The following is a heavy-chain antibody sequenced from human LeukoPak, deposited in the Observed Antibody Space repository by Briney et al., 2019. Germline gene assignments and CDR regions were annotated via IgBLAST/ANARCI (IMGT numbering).Heavy chain of an antibody. CDR3: ARAYVKAFDI. CDR2: MNPNSGNT. D-gene: IGHD3-16*01. V-gene: IGHV1-8*03. J-gene: IGHJ3*02. Sequence: ASVKVSCKASGYTFTGYYMHWVRHATGQGLEWMGWMNPNSGNTGYAQKFQGRVTITRNTSISTAYMELSSLRSEDTAVYYCARAYVKAFDIWGQGTMVTVSS. CDR1: GYTFTGYY.